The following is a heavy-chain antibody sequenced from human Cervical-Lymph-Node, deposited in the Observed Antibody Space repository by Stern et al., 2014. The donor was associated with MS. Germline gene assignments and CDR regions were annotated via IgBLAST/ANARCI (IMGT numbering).Heavy chain of an antibody. J-gene: IGHJ6*02. Sequence: EVQLVESGGGLVQPGGSLKLSCAASGFAFGGYSMNWVRQAPGTGLEWVSHISSSGRTTYIADSVKGRFTVSRDNSNNSLFLQINSLRDEDTAVYYCARVVFGLDVWGPGTTVIVSS. CDR3: ARVVFGLDV. CDR1: GFAFGGYS. V-gene: IGHV3-48*02. CDR2: ISSSGRTT. D-gene: IGHD2-8*02.